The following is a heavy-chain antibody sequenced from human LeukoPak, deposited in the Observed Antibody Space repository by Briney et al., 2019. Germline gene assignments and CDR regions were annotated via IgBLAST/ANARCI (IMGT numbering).Heavy chain of an antibody. Sequence: GGSLRLSCAASGFTVSSNYMSWVRQAPGKGLEWVSVIYSGGSTYYADSVKGRFTISRDNSKNTLYPQMNSLRAEDTAVYYCARRRLSIVGAFDIWGQGTMVTVSS. CDR2: IYSGGST. V-gene: IGHV3-53*01. CDR1: GFTVSSNY. D-gene: IGHD1-26*01. CDR3: ARRRLSIVGAFDI. J-gene: IGHJ3*02.